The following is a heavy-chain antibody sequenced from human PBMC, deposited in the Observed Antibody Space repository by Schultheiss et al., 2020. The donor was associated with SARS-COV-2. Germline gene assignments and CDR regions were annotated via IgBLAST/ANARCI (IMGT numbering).Heavy chain of an antibody. CDR1: GGSISSYY. CDR3: AREEGGGSYYFDY. J-gene: IGHJ4*02. D-gene: IGHD1-26*01. V-gene: IGHV4-59*01. CDR2: IYYSGST. Sequence: SETLSLTCAVSGGSISSYYWSWIRQPPGKGLEWIGYIYYSGSTNYNPSLKSRVTISVDTSKNQFSLQLNSVTAADTAVYYCAREEGGGSYYFDYWGQGTLVTVSS.